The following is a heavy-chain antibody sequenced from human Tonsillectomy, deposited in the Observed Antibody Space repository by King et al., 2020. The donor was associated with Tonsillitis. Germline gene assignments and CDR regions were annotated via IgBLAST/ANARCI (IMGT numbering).Heavy chain of an antibody. Sequence: VQLVESGGGLVQPGGSLRLSCAASGFTFSNYAMSWVRQAPGKGLEWVSVIYNGGSSTYYADSVKGRFTISKDNSKNTLYLEMNSLRAEDTTVYYCAKDRNRLVLFGDLLIYGMDVWGQGPTVTVSS. V-gene: IGHV3-23*03. D-gene: IGHD3-10*01. CDR3: AKDRNRLVLFGDLLIYGMDV. J-gene: IGHJ6*02. CDR1: GFTFSNYA. CDR2: IYNGGSST.